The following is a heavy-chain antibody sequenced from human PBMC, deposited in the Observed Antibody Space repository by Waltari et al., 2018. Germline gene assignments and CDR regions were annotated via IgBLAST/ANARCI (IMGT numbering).Heavy chain of an antibody. V-gene: IGHV1-69*02. CDR2: IIPILGIA. Sequence: QVQLVQSGAEVKKPGSSVKVSCKASGGTFSIYTISWVRQAPGQGLEWMGRIIPILGIANYAQKFQGRVTITADKSTSTAYMELSSLRSEDTAVYYCARGLGDYGAFDIWGQGTMVTVSS. J-gene: IGHJ3*02. CDR3: ARGLGDYGAFDI. CDR1: GGTFSIYT. D-gene: IGHD4-17*01.